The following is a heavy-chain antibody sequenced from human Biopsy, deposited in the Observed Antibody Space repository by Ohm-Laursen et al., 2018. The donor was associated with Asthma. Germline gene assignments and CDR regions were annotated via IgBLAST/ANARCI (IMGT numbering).Heavy chain of an antibody. V-gene: IGHV3-53*01. J-gene: IGHJ4*01. CDR1: GFTVSRDH. Sequence: SLRLSCAASGFTVSRDHMFWVRQAPAKGLEWVSVIYSGGTSDTADSVRGRFTISRDFYKNTLYLQMDSLRAEDTAVYYCARGDSSGWSHYYFDYWGHGTLVTVSS. CDR2: IYSGGTS. CDR3: ARGDSSGWSHYYFDY. D-gene: IGHD6-19*01.